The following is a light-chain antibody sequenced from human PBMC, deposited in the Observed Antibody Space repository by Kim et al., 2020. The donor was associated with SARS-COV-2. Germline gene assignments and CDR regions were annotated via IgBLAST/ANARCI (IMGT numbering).Light chain of an antibody. Sequence: EIVMTQSPGTLSVSPGERATLSCRASQSVRTNLAWYQQRPGQAPRLFIYGASTRATGIPARFSGSGSGTEFTLTITSLQSEDFAIYYCQQYDSWPPLTFGQGTRLDIK. V-gene: IGKV3-15*01. J-gene: IGKJ5*01. CDR1: QSVRTN. CDR3: QQYDSWPPLT. CDR2: GAS.